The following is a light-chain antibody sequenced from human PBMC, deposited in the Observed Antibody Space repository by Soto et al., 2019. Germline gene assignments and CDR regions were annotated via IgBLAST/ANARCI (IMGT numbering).Light chain of an antibody. V-gene: IGLV2-14*01. CDR2: DVS. CDR1: SSDVGGYNY. CDR3: SSYTSTNSWV. J-gene: IGLJ3*02. Sequence: QSVLTQSASVSGSPGQSITISCTGTSSDVGGYNYVSRYQQHPGKAPKLIIYDVSNRPSGVSTRFSGSKSGNTASLTISGLQAEDEADYSCSSYTSTNSWVFGGGTKVTV.